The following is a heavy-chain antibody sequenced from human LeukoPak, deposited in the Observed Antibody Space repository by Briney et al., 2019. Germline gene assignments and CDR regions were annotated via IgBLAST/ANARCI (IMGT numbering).Heavy chain of an antibody. CDR2: ISSGGSTI. V-gene: IGHV3-48*03. D-gene: IGHD5-12*01. J-gene: IGHJ3*02. CDR1: GFIFSSYE. CDR3: ARDRYSGDYVDGSDAFDI. Sequence: GGSLRLSCAASGFIFSSYEMNWVRQAPGKGLEWVSYISSGGSTIYYADSVKGRFTISRDNAKNSLYLQMNSLRAEDTAVYYCARDRYSGDYVDGSDAFDIWGQGTMVTVSS.